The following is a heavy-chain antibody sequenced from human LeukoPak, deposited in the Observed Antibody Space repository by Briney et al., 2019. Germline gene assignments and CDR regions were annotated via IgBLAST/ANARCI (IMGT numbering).Heavy chain of an antibody. J-gene: IGHJ4*02. D-gene: IGHD3-10*01. Sequence: SQTLSLTCTVSGGSISSGSYYWSWIRQPAGKGLEWIGYIYYSGSTNYNPSLKSRVTISVDTSKNQFSLKLSSVTAADTAVYYCARGAYYGSGNYIYWGQGTLVTVSS. CDR2: IYYSGST. CDR3: ARGAYYGSGNYIY. CDR1: GGSISSGSYY. V-gene: IGHV4-61*10.